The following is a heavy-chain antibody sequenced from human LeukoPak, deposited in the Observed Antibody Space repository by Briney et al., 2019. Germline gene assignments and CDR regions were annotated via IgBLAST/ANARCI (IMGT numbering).Heavy chain of an antibody. CDR2: IRYDGSNK. J-gene: IGHJ6*03. CDR3: ARLTNDPYYHYYMDV. Sequence: PGGSLRLSCAASGFTFSSYGMHWVRQAPGKGLEWVAFIRYDGSNKYYADSVKGRFTISRDNSKNSLYLQMNSLRAEDTAVYYCARLTNDPYYHYYMDVWGKGTTVTISS. D-gene: IGHD1-1*01. V-gene: IGHV3-33*08. CDR1: GFTFSSYG.